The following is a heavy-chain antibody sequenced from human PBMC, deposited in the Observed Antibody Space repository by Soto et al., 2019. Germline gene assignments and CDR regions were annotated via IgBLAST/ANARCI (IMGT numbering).Heavy chain of an antibody. CDR3: ARGLAVAGTREYYYYGMDV. D-gene: IGHD6-19*01. CDR2: ISSSGSTI. V-gene: IGHV3-11*01. Sequence: SLRLSCASSGFTFSDYYMSWIRQAPGKGLEWVSYISSSGSTIYYADSVKGRFTISRDNAKNSLYLQMNSLRAEDTAVYYCARGLAVAGTREYYYYGMDVWGQGTTVTVSS. CDR1: GFTFSDYY. J-gene: IGHJ6*02.